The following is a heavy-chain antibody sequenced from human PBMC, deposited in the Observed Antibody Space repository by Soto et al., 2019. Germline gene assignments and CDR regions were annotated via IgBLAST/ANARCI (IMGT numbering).Heavy chain of an antibody. J-gene: IGHJ4*02. D-gene: IGHD6-13*01. V-gene: IGHV3-21*01. Sequence: GGSLRLSCAASGFTFSSYSMNWVRQAPGKGLEWVSSISSSSSYIYYADSVKGRFTISRDNAKNTLYLQMKSLRAEDTDVYYCARGQGQQLSHFEYWGQGTLVTVSS. CDR3: ARGQGQQLSHFEY. CDR2: ISSSSSYI. CDR1: GFTFSSYS.